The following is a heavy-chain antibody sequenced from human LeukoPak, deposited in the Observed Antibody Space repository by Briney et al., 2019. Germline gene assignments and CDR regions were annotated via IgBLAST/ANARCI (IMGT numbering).Heavy chain of an antibody. CDR2: IIPIFGTA. CDR1: GGTFSGYA. CDR3: ARGYGGNSGKWFDP. D-gene: IGHD4-23*01. J-gene: IGHJ5*02. Sequence: SVKVSCKASGGTFSGYAISWVRQAPGQGLEWMGGIIPIFGTANYAQKFQGRVTITADKSTSTAYMELSSLRSEDTAVYYCARGYGGNSGKWFDPWGQGTLVTVSS. V-gene: IGHV1-69*06.